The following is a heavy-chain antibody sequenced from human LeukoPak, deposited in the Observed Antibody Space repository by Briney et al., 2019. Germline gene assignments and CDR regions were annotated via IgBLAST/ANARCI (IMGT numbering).Heavy chain of an antibody. V-gene: IGHV3-23*01. Sequence: GRSLRLSCAASGFTFSSYAMSWVRQAPGKGLEWVSAISGSGGSTYYADSVKGRFTISRDTAKNTLFLQMNSLRDEDTAVYYCRAVAGPDDFWGQGTLVSVSS. J-gene: IGHJ4*02. CDR1: GFTFSSYA. D-gene: IGHD6-19*01. CDR2: ISGSGGST. CDR3: RAVAGPDDF.